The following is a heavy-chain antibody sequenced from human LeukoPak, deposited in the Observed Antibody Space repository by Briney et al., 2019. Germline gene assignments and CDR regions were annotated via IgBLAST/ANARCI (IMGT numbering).Heavy chain of an antibody. CDR1: VDSVSSNSAA. Sequence: PSQTLSLTCAISVDSVSSNSAAWNWFRQSPSRDLEWLGRTHYRSKWYNEYAISVKSRVTIDPDTSKNQFSLHLKSVTPEDTAVYYCARRAQWSPCLGYMDVWGKGTTVTVSS. D-gene: IGHD2-15*01. J-gene: IGHJ6*03. CDR2: THYRSKWYN. V-gene: IGHV6-1*01. CDR3: ARRAQWSPCLGYMDV.